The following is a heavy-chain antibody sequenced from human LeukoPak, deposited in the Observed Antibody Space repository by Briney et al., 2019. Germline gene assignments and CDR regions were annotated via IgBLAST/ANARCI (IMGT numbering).Heavy chain of an antibody. J-gene: IGHJ5*02. Sequence: VKVSCKASGYTFTSFDINWVRQATGQGLEWMGWMNPNSGNTGYAQKFQGRVTMTRNTSISTAYMELSSLRSEDTAVYYCARVRSWYLPNWFDPWGQGTLVTVSS. CDR3: ARVRSWYLPNWFDP. CDR1: GYTFTSFD. V-gene: IGHV1-8*01. CDR2: MNPNSGNT. D-gene: IGHD6-13*01.